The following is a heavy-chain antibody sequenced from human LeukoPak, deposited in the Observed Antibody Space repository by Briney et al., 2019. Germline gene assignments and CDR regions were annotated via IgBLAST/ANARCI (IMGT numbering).Heavy chain of an antibody. V-gene: IGHV3-74*01. J-gene: IGHJ4*02. D-gene: IGHD6-13*01. CDR1: GFTFSSYW. CDR2: INSDGSST. CDR3: ARLWGIAAELDY. Sequence: GGSLRLSCAASGFTFSSYWMHWVRQAPGKGLVWVSRINSDGSSTSCADSVKGRFTISRDNAKNTLYLQMNSLRAEDTAVYYCARLWGIAAELDYWGQGTLVTVSS.